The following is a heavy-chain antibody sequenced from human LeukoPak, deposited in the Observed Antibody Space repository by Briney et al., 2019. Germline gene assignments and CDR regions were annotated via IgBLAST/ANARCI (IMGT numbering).Heavy chain of an antibody. CDR1: GGSISSHY. CDR3: ARATVEMATPAIGWFDP. J-gene: IGHJ5*02. V-gene: IGHV4-59*11. CDR2: IYYSGST. Sequence: PSETLSRTCTVSGGSISSHYWSWIRQPPGKGLEWIGYIYYSGSTNYNPSLKSRVTISVDTSKNQFSLKLSSVTAADTAVYYCARATVEMATPAIGWFDPWGQGTLVTVSS. D-gene: IGHD5-24*01.